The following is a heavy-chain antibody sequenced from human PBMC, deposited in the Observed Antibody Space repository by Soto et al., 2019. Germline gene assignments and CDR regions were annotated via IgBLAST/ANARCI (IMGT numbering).Heavy chain of an antibody. CDR2: IYHSGS. V-gene: IGHV4-59*08. J-gene: IGHJ6*02. CDR3: AINADV. Sequence: QVQLQESGPGLVKPSETLSLTCTVSGASISGHFWSWIRQPPGKGLEWSAYIYHSGSNYNPSLKSRVTISVDTSNNQLYLKLSSVIAADSALYYCAINADVWGQGTTVTVSS. CDR1: GASISGHF.